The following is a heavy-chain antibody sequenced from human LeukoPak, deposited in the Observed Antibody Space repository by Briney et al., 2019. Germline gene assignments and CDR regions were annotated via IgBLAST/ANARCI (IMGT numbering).Heavy chain of an antibody. J-gene: IGHJ4*02. V-gene: IGHV4-34*01. D-gene: IGHD3-9*01. Sequence: PSETLSLTCAVYGESFSGYYWSWIRQPPGRGLEWIGGINHSGSTNYNPSLKSRVTISVDTSKNHFSVKLRSVTAADTAVYYCARHSRAYYDILAGPYGGYFDHWGQRILVTVSS. CDR2: INHSGST. CDR1: GESFSGYY. CDR3: ARHSRAYYDILAGPYGGYFDH.